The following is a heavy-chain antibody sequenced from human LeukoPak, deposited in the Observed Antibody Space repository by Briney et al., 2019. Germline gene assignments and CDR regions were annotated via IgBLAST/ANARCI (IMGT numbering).Heavy chain of an antibody. CDR3: ARLRRNSDRSGFYYYYDN. CDR2: INTVASYI. D-gene: IGHD3-22*01. V-gene: IGHV3-21*01. CDR1: GFTFSSYS. Sequence: GGSLRLSCAASGFTFSSYSFNWVSQAPGKGLEWVSSINTVASYIYYADSVRGRFTISRDNAENSLWLQMNGLRAEDSAVYYCARLRRNSDRSGFYYYYDNWGQGTLVTVS. J-gene: IGHJ4*02.